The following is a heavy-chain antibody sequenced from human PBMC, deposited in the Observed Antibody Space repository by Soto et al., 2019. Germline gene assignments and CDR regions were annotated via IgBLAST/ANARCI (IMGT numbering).Heavy chain of an antibody. Sequence: EVKLLESGGGLVQPGGSLRLSCAASGFTFSSYAMSWVRQAPGKGLEWVSHITASGGTTYYADSVKGRFTISRDSSRNTLYLQMNSLRAEDTALYYCAKGRGLRWALDYWGQGTLVTVSS. CDR1: GFTFSSYA. V-gene: IGHV3-23*01. CDR2: ITASGGTT. D-gene: IGHD4-17*01. J-gene: IGHJ4*02. CDR3: AKGRGLRWALDY.